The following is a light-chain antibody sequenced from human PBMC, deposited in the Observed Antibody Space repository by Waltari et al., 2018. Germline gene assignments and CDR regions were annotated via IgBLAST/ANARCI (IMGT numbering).Light chain of an antibody. CDR3: QQRTDRPPVT. J-gene: IGKJ1*01. V-gene: IGKV3-11*01. Sequence: EVVLTQSPATLSLSPGERATLSCRASQSVSVYLAWYQQKPGQAPRLLIYDASDRATGVPAGFSGSGSGTDFTLTISSLEPEDFAVYYCQQRTDRPPVTFGQGTRVEMK. CDR2: DAS. CDR1: QSVSVY.